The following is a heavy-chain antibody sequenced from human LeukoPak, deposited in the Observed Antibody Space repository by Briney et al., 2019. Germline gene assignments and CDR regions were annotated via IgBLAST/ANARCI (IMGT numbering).Heavy chain of an antibody. CDR2: MNPNSGNT. CDR1: GYTFTSYD. Sequence: ASVKVSCKASGYTFTSYDINWVRQATGQGLEWIGWMNPNSGNTGYAQKFQGRVAITRNTSISTAYMELSSLRSEDTAVYYCARAKKQLERRKPPGYYYMDVWGKGTTVTVSS. CDR3: ARAKKQLERRKPPGYYYMDV. V-gene: IGHV1-8*03. D-gene: IGHD1-1*01. J-gene: IGHJ6*03.